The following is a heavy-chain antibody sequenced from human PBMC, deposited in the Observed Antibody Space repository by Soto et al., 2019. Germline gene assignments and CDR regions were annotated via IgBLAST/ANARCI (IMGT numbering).Heavy chain of an antibody. D-gene: IGHD6-19*01. V-gene: IGHV4-59*01. CDR3: ARDLLGSGWWRVGAFDI. CDR1: GGSISSYY. CDR2: IYYSGST. Sequence: PSEILSLTCTVSGGSISSYYWSWIRQPPGKGLEWIGYIYYSGSTNYNPSLKSRVTISVNTSKNQFSLKLSSVTAADTAVYYCARDLLGSGWWRVGAFDIWGQGTMVTVSS. J-gene: IGHJ3*02.